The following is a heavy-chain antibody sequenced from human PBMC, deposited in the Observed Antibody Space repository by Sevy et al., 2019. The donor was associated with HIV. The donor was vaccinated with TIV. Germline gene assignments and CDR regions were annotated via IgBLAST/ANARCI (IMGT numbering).Heavy chain of an antibody. Sequence: SETLSLTCAVSGGSISSGGYSWSWIRQPPGKGLEWIGYIYHSGSTYYNPSLKSRVTISVDRSKNQFSLKLSSVTAADTAVYYCASGRLELAYCGGDCYPYLDYWGQGTLVTVSS. CDR3: ASGRLELAYCGGDCYPYLDY. D-gene: IGHD2-21*02. V-gene: IGHV4-30-2*01. CDR2: IYHSGST. J-gene: IGHJ4*02. CDR1: GGSISSGGYS.